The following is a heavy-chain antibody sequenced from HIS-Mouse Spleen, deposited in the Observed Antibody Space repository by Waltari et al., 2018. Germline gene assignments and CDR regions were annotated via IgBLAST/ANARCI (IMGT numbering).Heavy chain of an antibody. Sequence: QVQLQESGPGLVKPSQTLSLTCTVSGGSISTVGYYWSWIRPHPGKGLEWIGYIYYSGSTYYNPSLKSRVTISVDTSKNQFSLKLSSVTAADTAVYYCAREKGYYGSGSYYYYYYGMDVWGQGTTVTVSS. CDR3: AREKGYYGSGSYYYYYYGMDV. CDR1: GGSISTVGYY. J-gene: IGHJ6*02. D-gene: IGHD3-10*01. CDR2: IYYSGST. V-gene: IGHV4-31*03.